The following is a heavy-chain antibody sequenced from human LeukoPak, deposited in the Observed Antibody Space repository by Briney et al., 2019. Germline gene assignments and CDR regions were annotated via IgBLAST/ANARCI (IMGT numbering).Heavy chain of an antibody. CDR3: ARESLSGTTTIWFGP. J-gene: IGHJ5*02. CDR1: GFTFTGYY. Sequence: ASVKVSCKASGFTFTGYYMHWVRQAPGQGLEWMGWINPNSGGTNYAQKFQGRVTMTRDTSISTAYMELSILRSDDTAVYYCARESLSGTTTIWFGPWGQATLVSVSS. V-gene: IGHV1-2*02. CDR2: INPNSGGT. D-gene: IGHD1-20*01.